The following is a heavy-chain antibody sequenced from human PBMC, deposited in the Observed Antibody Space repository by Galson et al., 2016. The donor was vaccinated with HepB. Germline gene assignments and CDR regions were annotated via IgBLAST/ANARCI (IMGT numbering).Heavy chain of an antibody. D-gene: IGHD3-10*01. CDR3: TRDYYGSLDY. CDR2: INIDGNSI. J-gene: IGHJ4*02. Sequence: SLRLSCAASGFTFTNYDIHWVRQAPGTGLVWVSRINIDGNSITYADSVKGRFAISRDNVKNTVHLQMNSLRAEDTAVYYCTRDYYGSLDYWGQGTLVTVSS. V-gene: IGHV3-74*01. CDR1: GFTFTNYD.